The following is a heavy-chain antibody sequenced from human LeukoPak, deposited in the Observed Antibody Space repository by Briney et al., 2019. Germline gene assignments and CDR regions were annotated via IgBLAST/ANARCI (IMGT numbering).Heavy chain of an antibody. D-gene: IGHD3-10*01. J-gene: IGHJ6*03. CDR3: AKDRYGSGSYYKNYYMDV. Sequence: GGSLRLSCAASGFTFSGYAMSWVRQAPGKGLEWVSDISASGYTTNYADSVKGRFTVSRDNSKNTLYLQMNSLRAEDTAMYYCAKDRYGSGSYYKNYYMDVWGKGTTVTVSS. CDR2: ISASGYTT. V-gene: IGHV3-23*01. CDR1: GFTFSGYA.